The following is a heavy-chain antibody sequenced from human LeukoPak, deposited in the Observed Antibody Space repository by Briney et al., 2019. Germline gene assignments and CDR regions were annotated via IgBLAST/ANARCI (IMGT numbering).Heavy chain of an antibody. Sequence: AGGSLRLSCAASGFTFNNNAMTWVRQAPGKGLEWVSTISGGASNTYYTDSVKGRFTISRDNSKNTLNLQMNSLRAEDTAMYYCAKTSGSYSNFDCWGQGTLVTVSS. CDR2: ISGGASNT. CDR1: GFTFNNNA. J-gene: IGHJ4*02. D-gene: IGHD3-22*01. CDR3: AKTSGSYSNFDC. V-gene: IGHV3-23*01.